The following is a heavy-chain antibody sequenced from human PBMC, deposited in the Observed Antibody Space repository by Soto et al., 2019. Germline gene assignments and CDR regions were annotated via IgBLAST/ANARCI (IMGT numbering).Heavy chain of an antibody. Sequence: QVQLVQSGAEEKKPGASVKVSCKASGYTFTSYAMHWVRQAPGQRLEWMGGIYAGNGNTKYSQKFEGRVTISRDTSASTAYMELSSLGSEDRAVYYCARVGGWFFPDYWGQGTLVTVSS. D-gene: IGHD2-15*01. CDR3: ARVGGWFFPDY. CDR2: IYAGNGNT. J-gene: IGHJ4*02. V-gene: IGHV1-3*05. CDR1: GYTFTSYA.